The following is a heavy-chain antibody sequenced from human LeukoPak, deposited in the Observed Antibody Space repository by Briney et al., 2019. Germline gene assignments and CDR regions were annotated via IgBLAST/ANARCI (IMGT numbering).Heavy chain of an antibody. CDR2: IYYSETT. Sequence: SETLSLTCIVSGASISREDYEWGWLRQPPGKGLEGIGYIYYSETTYYNPSLESRVTISKDTSKNQFSLKLSSVTAEDTAVYYCAREHILTGYYIGAFDYWGQGTLVSVSS. V-gene: IGHV4-30-4*01. J-gene: IGHJ4*02. CDR3: AREHILTGYYIGAFDY. CDR1: GASISREDYE. D-gene: IGHD3-9*01.